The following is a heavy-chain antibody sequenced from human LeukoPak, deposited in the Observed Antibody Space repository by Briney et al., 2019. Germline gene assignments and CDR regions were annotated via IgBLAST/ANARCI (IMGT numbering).Heavy chain of an antibody. CDR3: ASCGVVTADAFDI. V-gene: IGHV4-59*01. J-gene: IGHJ3*02. D-gene: IGHD3-3*01. Sequence: PSETLPLTCTVSGGSISSYYWSWIRQPPGKGLEWIGYISYSGSTNYNPSLKSRVTISVDTSKNQFSLKLSSVTAADTAVYYCASCGVVTADAFDIWGQGTMVTVSS. CDR2: ISYSGST. CDR1: GGSISSYY.